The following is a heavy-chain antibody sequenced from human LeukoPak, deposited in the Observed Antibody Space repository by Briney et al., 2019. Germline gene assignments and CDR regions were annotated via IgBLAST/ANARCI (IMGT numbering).Heavy chain of an antibody. D-gene: IGHD4-17*01. V-gene: IGHV1-69*05. CDR2: IIPIFGTA. CDR1: GGTFSSYA. CDR3: AHAGELDYGDYGGGNWFDP. J-gene: IGHJ5*02. Sequence: SVKVSCKASGGTFSSYAISWVRQAPGQGLEWMRGIIPIFGTANYAQKFQGRVTITTDESTSTAYMELSSLRSEDTAVYYCAHAGELDYGDYGGGNWFDPWGQGTLVTVSS.